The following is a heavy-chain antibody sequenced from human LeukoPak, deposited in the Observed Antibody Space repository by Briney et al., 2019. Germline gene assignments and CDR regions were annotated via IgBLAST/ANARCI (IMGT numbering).Heavy chain of an antibody. CDR2: IYTSGST. J-gene: IGHJ6*03. CDR1: GGSISSGSYY. Sequence: SETLSVTCTVSGGSISSGSYYWSWIRQPAGKGLEWIGRIYTSGSTNYNPSLKSRVTISVDTSKNQFSLKLSSVTAADTAVYYCARDPAGLQYYYYYMDVWGKGTTVTVSS. CDR3: ARDPAGLQYYYYYMDV. V-gene: IGHV4-61*02. D-gene: IGHD4-11*01.